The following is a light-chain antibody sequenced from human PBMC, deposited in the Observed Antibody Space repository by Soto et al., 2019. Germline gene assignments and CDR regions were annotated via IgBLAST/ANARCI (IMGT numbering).Light chain of an antibody. V-gene: IGLV1-40*01. CDR2: DNT. CDR3: KSYDSSLSDVV. J-gene: IGLJ2*01. CDR1: SSNIGAGFD. Sequence: QSVLTQPPSVSGAPGQMVTISCTGSSSNIGAGFDVYWYQHLPGTAPKLLIYDNTNRPSGFPDRFSGSKSGTSASLAITGLQAADEADYYCKSYDSSLSDVVFGGVTKLTVL.